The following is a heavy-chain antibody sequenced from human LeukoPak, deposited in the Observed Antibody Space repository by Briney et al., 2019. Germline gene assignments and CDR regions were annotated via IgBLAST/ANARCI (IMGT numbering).Heavy chain of an antibody. CDR3: VKARNENSYFYDAFDM. V-gene: IGHV3-66*01. CDR1: GFTVSSNY. CDR2: IYSGGST. J-gene: IGHJ3*02. D-gene: IGHD5-18*01. Sequence: GGSLRLSCAASGFTVSSNYMSWVRQAPGKGLEWVSIIYSGGSTHYADSLKGRSTISRDNSKNTVYLQMSSLRTEDTAVFYCVKARNENSYFYDAFDMWGQGTMVTVSS.